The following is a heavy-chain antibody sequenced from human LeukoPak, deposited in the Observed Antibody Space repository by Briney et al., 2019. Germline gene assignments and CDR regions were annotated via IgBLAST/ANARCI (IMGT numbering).Heavy chain of an antibody. CDR2: INAGNGNT. CDR1: GYTFTSYA. CDR3: HGSGSPSDAFDI. Sequence: ASVKVSCKASGYTFTSYAMHWVHQAPGQRLEWMGWINAGNGNTKYSQKFQGRVTITRDTSASTAYMELSSLRSEDTAVYYCHGSGSPSDAFDIWGQGTMVTVSS. D-gene: IGHD3-10*01. J-gene: IGHJ3*02. V-gene: IGHV1-3*01.